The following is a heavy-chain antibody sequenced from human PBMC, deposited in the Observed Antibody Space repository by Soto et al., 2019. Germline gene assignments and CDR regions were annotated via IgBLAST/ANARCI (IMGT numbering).Heavy chain of an antibody. Sequence: PSETLSLTCAVSGGSISSGGYSWSWIRQPPGKGLEWIGYIYHSGSTYYNPSLKSRVTISVDRSKNQFSLKLSSVTAADTAVYYCARDYDGWFDPWGQGTLVTVSS. V-gene: IGHV4-30-2*01. J-gene: IGHJ5*02. CDR2: IYHSGST. D-gene: IGHD3-3*01. CDR3: ARDYDGWFDP. CDR1: GGSISSGGYS.